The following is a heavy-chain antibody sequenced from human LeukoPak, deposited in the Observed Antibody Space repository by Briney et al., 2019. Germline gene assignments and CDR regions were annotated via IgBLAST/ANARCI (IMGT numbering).Heavy chain of an antibody. CDR1: GRSFSGYY. Sequence: PSETLSLTCAVCGRSFSGYYWSWIRQPPGKWLEWIGEINHSGSTNYNPSLKSRVTISVDTSKNQFSLKLSSVTAADTAVYYCASSGSGFGEFYYYYGMDVWGQGTTVTVSS. V-gene: IGHV4-34*01. D-gene: IGHD3-10*01. CDR3: ASSGSGFGEFYYYYGMDV. J-gene: IGHJ6*02. CDR2: INHSGST.